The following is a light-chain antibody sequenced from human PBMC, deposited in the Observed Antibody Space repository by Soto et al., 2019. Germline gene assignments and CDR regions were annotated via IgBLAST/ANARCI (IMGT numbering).Light chain of an antibody. CDR1: QRISSY. J-gene: IGKJ2*01. CDR3: QQSYSTPRT. Sequence: DLPMTQSPSSLSASVGDRVTITCRASQRISSYLNWYQQKPGKAPKLLIYAASSLQSGVPSRFSGSGSGTDFTLTISSLQPEDFATYYCQQSYSTPRTFGQGTKLEIK. V-gene: IGKV1-39*01. CDR2: AAS.